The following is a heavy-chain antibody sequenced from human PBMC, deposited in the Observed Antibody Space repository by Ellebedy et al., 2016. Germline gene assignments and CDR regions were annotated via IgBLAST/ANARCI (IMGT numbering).Heavy chain of an antibody. CDR3: ARHLGYDFWSGYYDYYYYYMDV. CDR1: GGSISSSSYY. Sequence: SETLSLXXTVSGGSISSSSYYWGWIRQPPGKGLEWIGSIYYSGSTYYNPSLKSRVTISVDTSKNQFSLKLSSVTAADTAVYYCARHLGYDFWSGYYDYYYYYMDVWGKGTTVTVSS. V-gene: IGHV4-39*01. J-gene: IGHJ6*03. D-gene: IGHD3-3*01. CDR2: IYYSGST.